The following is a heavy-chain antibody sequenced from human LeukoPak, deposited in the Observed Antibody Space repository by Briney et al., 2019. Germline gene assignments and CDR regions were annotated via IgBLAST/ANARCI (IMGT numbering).Heavy chain of an antibody. CDR3: ARLGSPSYHDSSGYFDY. CDR2: ISAYSGNT. CDR1: GYTFTSHG. D-gene: IGHD3-22*01. V-gene: IGHV1-18*01. Sequence: GASVKVSCKASGYTFTSHGISWVRQAPGQGLEWMGWISAYSGNTNYAQKVQDRVIMSIDTSTSTAYMELRSLRSDDTAVYYCARLGSPSYHDSSGYFDYWGQGTLVTVSS. J-gene: IGHJ4*02.